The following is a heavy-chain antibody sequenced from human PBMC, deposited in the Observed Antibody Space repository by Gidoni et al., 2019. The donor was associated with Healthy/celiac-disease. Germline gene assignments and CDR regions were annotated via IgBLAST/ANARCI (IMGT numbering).Heavy chain of an antibody. V-gene: IGHV3-48*02. D-gene: IGHD3-10*01. J-gene: IGHJ4*02. CDR3: AREVRGAGWIDY. CDR1: GFPFSSYS. Sequence: EVQLVESGGGLVQPGGSLRLSCAASGFPFSSYSMNWVRQAPGKGLGWVSYISSSSSTIYYADSVKGRFTISRDNAKNSLYLQMNSLRDEDTAVYYCAREVRGAGWIDYWGQGTLVTVSS. CDR2: ISSSSSTI.